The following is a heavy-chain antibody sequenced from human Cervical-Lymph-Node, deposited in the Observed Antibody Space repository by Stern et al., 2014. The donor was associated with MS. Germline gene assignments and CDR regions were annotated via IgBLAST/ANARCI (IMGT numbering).Heavy chain of an antibody. V-gene: IGHV1-69*06. CDR3: ARDLGVGPSAH. CDR1: GGTFSNSG. D-gene: IGHD1-26*01. Sequence: MQLVESGTEVRKPGSSVKVSCRASGGTFSNSGISWVRQAPGQGLEWMGGIIPIFGTTNYAQKFQGRVTITADKSTNTVYMELTSLRSEDTAVYYCARDLGVGPSAHWGQGTLVTVSS. J-gene: IGHJ4*02. CDR2: IIPIFGTT.